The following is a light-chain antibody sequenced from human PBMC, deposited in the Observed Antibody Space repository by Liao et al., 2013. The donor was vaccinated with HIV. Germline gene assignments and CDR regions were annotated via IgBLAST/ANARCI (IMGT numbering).Light chain of an antibody. CDR2: QYD. CDR3: QTWDRSSVI. V-gene: IGLV3-1*01. CDR1: KLGEKY. J-gene: IGLJ2*01. Sequence: GSVAPGQTATITCSGHKLGEKYASWYQQKPGRSPVLVIYQYDKRPSGIPERFSGSNSGDTVTLTISGTQAMDEADYYCQTWDRSSVIFGGGTKLTVL.